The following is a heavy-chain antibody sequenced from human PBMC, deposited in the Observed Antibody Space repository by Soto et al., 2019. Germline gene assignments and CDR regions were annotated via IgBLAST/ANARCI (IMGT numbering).Heavy chain of an antibody. D-gene: IGHD3-3*01. CDR3: ARLHPEYYVFWIGYSPNWLVP. V-gene: IGHV1-69*06. Sequence: GASVKVSCKASGGTFSSYAISWVRQAPGQGLEWMGGIIPIFGTANYAQKFQGRVTITADKSTSTAYMELSSLRSEDTAVYYCARLHPEYYVFWIGYSPNWLVPCCQTPLLTVS. J-gene: IGHJ5*02. CDR1: GGTFSSYA. CDR2: IIPIFGTA.